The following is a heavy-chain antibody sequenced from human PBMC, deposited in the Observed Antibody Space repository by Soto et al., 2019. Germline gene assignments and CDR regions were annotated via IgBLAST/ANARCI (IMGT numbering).Heavy chain of an antibody. Sequence: QLQLQESGPGLVKASETLSLTCTVSGGYITRNNDCWCWIRQSPGKGLEWIGSIQYGGSTNYNPSLKNRVIMSAETSKNQCSLMMNSVTAADTAVYYCARLGSSGWYQGSYFDYCGQGTLVTVSS. CDR1: GGYITRNNDC. CDR2: IQYGGST. J-gene: IGHJ4*02. D-gene: IGHD6-19*01. CDR3: ARLGSSGWYQGSYFDY. V-gene: IGHV4-39*01.